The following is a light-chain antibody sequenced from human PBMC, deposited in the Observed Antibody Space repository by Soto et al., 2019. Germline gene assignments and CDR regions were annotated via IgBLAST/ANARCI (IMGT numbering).Light chain of an antibody. Sequence: EIVLTQSPGTLSLSPGERATLSCRASQSVSSSYLAWYQQKPGQAPRLLIYGASSRATGIPDRFSGSGSGTDFTRTISRLEPEEFAVYYCQQYGRSPLTFGGGTKLEIK. V-gene: IGKV3-20*01. CDR3: QQYGRSPLT. CDR1: QSVSSSY. J-gene: IGKJ4*01. CDR2: GAS.